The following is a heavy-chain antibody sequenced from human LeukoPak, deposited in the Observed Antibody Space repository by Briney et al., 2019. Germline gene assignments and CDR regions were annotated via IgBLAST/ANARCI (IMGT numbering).Heavy chain of an antibody. CDR1: GGSISSGDYY. J-gene: IGHJ4*02. CDR2: IYYSGST. CDR3: ARGQGITIFGVVIEPLDY. D-gene: IGHD3-3*01. V-gene: IGHV4-30-4*08. Sequence: SETLSLTCTVSGGSISSGDYYWSWIRQPPGKGLEWIGYIYYSGSTYYNPSLKSRVTISVDTSKNQFSLKLSSVTAADTAVYYCARGQGITIFGVVIEPLDYWGQGTLVTVST.